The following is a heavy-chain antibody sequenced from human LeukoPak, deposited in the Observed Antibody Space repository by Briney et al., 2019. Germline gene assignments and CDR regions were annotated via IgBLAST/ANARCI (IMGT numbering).Heavy chain of an antibody. D-gene: IGHD3-16*02. CDR2: IYYSGST. Sequence: SETLSLTCTVSGGSISSGDYYWSWIRQPPGKGLEWIGYIYYSGSTYYNPSLKGRVTISVDTSKNQFSLKLSSVTAADTAVYYCARAPEYDYVWGSYRQAYYFDYWGQGTLVTVSS. CDR1: GGSISSGDYY. J-gene: IGHJ4*02. V-gene: IGHV4-30-4*01. CDR3: ARAPEYDYVWGSYRQAYYFDY.